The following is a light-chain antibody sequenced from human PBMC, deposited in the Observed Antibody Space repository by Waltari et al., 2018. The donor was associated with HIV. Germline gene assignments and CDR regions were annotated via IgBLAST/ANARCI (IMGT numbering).Light chain of an antibody. V-gene: IGLV1-51*01. CDR3: ATWESSLSVVL. Sequence: QSVLTRPPSVSAPQGPKVTICCSGNTSNIGHNHVSWYGHVPALAPKLLIFDNIKRPSGIPARFSGSKSDTSATLGITGLQTGDEADYYCATWESSLSVVLFGGGTKLTVL. CDR1: TSNIGHNH. J-gene: IGLJ2*01. CDR2: DNI.